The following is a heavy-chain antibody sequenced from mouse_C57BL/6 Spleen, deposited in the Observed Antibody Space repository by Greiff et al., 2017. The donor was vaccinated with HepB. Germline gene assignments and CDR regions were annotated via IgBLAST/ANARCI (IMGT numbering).Heavy chain of an antibody. D-gene: IGHD3-2*02. CDR3: ASTAQATLAY. V-gene: IGHV1-9*01. J-gene: IGHJ3*01. CDR2: ILPGSGIT. CDR1: GYTFTGYW. Sequence: VQLKESGAELMKPGASVKLSCKATGYTFTGYWIEWVKQRPGHGLEWIGEILPGSGITNYNEKFKGKSTFTADTSSNTAYMQLSSLTTEDSAIYYCASTAQATLAYWGQGTLVTVSA.